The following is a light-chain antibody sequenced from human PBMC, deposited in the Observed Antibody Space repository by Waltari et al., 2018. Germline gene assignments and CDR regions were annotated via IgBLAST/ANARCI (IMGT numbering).Light chain of an antibody. V-gene: IGLV2-14*01. J-gene: IGLJ1*01. CDR1: SDDLGAYNY. CDR2: EVS. CDR3: TSYTTISTRV. Sequence: QSALTPPASVSGSLGQSITISCTGTSDDLGAYNYVSWLQQLPGRAPKVIISEVSDRPSGVSNRFSGSKSGNTASLTISGLQTEDEADYYCTSYTTISTRVFGSGTRVTVL.